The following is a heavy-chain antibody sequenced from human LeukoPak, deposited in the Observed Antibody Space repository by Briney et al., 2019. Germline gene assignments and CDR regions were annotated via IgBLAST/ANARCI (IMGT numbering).Heavy chain of an antibody. D-gene: IGHD3-10*01. V-gene: IGHV3-30-3*01. CDR1: GFTFSSYA. Sequence: GGSLRLSCAASGFTFSSYAMHWVRQAPGKGLEWVAVISYDGSNKYYADSVKGRFTISRDNSKNTLYLQMNSLRAEDTAVYYCARVGYYSSGPFSYFDYWGQGTLVTVSS. CDR3: ARVGYYSSGPFSYFDY. J-gene: IGHJ4*02. CDR2: ISYDGSNK.